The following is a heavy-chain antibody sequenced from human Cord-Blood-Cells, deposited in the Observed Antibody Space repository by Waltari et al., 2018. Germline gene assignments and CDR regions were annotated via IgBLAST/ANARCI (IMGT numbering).Heavy chain of an antibody. CDR1: GYTLTELS. CDR3: ATAGDYGGNSVFAFDI. CDR2: FDPEDGET. V-gene: IGHV1-24*01. D-gene: IGHD4-17*01. J-gene: IGHJ3*02. Sequence: QVQLVQSGAEVKKPGASVKVSCKVSGYTLTELSMHWVRQAPGKGLEWMGGFDPEDGETIYAQKFQGRVTMTEDTSTDTAYMELGSLRSEDTAVYYCATAGDYGGNSVFAFDIWGQGTMVTVSS.